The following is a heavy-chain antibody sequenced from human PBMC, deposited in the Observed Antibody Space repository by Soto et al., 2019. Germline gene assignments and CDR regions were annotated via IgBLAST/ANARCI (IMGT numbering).Heavy chain of an antibody. CDR3: ASCRDYDFWSGYAPDRPYYYYGMDV. Sequence: SVKVSCKASGGTFSSYAISWVRQAPGQGLEWMGGIIPIFGTANYAQKFQGRVTITADESTSTAYMELSSLRSEDTAVYYCASCRDYDFWSGYAPDRPYYYYGMDVWGQGTTVTVSS. CDR1: GGTFSSYA. V-gene: IGHV1-69*13. CDR2: IIPIFGTA. J-gene: IGHJ6*02. D-gene: IGHD3-3*01.